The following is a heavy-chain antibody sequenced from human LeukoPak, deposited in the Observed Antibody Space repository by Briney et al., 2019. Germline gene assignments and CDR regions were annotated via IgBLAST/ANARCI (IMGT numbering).Heavy chain of an antibody. J-gene: IGHJ4*02. CDR2: ISSSSSTI. CDR3: ARGITMVRGVIH. V-gene: IGHV3-48*04. D-gene: IGHD3-10*01. CDR1: GFTFSSYS. Sequence: GGSLRLSCAASGFTFSSYSMNWVRQAPGKGLEGVSYISSSSSTIYYADSVKGRFTIPRDNAKNSLYLQMNSLRAEDTAVYYCARGITMVRGVIHWGQGTLVTVSS.